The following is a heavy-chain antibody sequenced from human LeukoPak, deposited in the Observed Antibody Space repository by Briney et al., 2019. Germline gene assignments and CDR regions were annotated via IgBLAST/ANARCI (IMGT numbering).Heavy chain of an antibody. V-gene: IGHV4-4*07. Sequence: PSETLSLTCTVSGGSISNYYWSWIRQPAGKGLEWIGRINTTGSTNYNPSLKSRVTISVDTSKNQFSLKLSSVTAADTAVYYCARGPYCSGGSCYLIYYFDYWGQGTLVTVSS. CDR2: INTTGST. CDR1: GGSISNYY. J-gene: IGHJ4*02. D-gene: IGHD2-15*01. CDR3: ARGPYCSGGSCYLIYYFDY.